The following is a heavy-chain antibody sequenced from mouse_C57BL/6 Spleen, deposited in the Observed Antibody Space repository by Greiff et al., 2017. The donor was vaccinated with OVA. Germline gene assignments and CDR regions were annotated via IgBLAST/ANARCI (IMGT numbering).Heavy chain of an antibody. Sequence: QVQLKQPGAELVKPGASVKLSCKASGYTFTSYWMHWVKQRPGQGLEWIGMIHPNSGSTNYNEKFKSKDTLTVDKSSSTAYMQLSSLTSEDSAVYYCARSDGYYYFDYWGQGTTLTVSS. J-gene: IGHJ2*01. D-gene: IGHD2-3*01. CDR2: IHPNSGST. CDR1: GYTFTSYW. V-gene: IGHV1-64*01. CDR3: ARSDGYYYFDY.